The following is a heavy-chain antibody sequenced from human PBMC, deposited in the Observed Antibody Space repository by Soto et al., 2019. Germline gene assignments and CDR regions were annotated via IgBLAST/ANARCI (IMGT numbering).Heavy chain of an antibody. V-gene: IGHV1-58*01. CDR2: IVFGSGNT. CDR3: AAAPADYGDYIGPGYFDY. CDR1: GFTFTSSA. D-gene: IGHD4-17*01. J-gene: IGHJ4*02. Sequence: SVKVSCKASGFTFTSSAVQWVRQARGQRLEWIGGIVFGSGNTNYAQKFQERVTITRDMSTSTAYMELSSLRSEDTAVYYCAAAPADYGDYIGPGYFDYWGQGTLVTVSS.